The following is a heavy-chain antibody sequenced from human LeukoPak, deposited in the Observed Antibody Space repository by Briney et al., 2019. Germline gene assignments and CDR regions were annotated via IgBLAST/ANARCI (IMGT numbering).Heavy chain of an antibody. Sequence: PGGSLRLSCAASGFTFSSYGMHWVRQAPGKGLEWVAVIWYDGSNKYYADSVKGRFTISRDNSKNTLYLQMNSLRAEDTAVYYCARGFGCSSTSCYSRDQNLHYWGQGTLVTASS. CDR1: GFTFSSYG. D-gene: IGHD2-2*01. V-gene: IGHV3-33*01. J-gene: IGHJ4*02. CDR3: ARGFGCSSTSCYSRDQNLHY. CDR2: IWYDGSNK.